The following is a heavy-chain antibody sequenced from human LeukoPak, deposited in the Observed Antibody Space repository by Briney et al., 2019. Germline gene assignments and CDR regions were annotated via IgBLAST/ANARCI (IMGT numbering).Heavy chain of an antibody. J-gene: IGHJ4*02. CDR1: GFTVSSNY. D-gene: IGHD4-17*01. V-gene: IGHV3-66*01. CDR3: AKDLVTVTTVY. Sequence: GGSLRLSCAASGFTVSSNYMSWVRQAPGKGLEWVSVIYSGGSTYYADSVKGRFTISRDNSKNTLYLQMNSLRAEDTAVYYCAKDLVTVTTVYWGQGTLVTVSS. CDR2: IYSGGST.